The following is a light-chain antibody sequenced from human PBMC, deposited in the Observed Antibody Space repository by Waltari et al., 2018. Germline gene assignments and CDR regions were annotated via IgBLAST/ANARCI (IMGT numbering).Light chain of an antibody. Sequence: EVVMTQSPAALSVSPGERVTLPGKASQNIDNNLAWYQQKPGQSPRLLIYGASTRATGVPARFSGSGSGTEFTLTISSLQSEACAVFYCQQYNRWPPLPFGGEPTVALK. CDR2: GAS. CDR3: QQYNRWPPLP. CDR1: QNIDNN. J-gene: IGKJ4*01. V-gene: IGKV3-15*01.